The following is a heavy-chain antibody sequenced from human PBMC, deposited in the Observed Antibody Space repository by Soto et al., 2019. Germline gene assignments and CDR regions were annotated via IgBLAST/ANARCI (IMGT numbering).Heavy chain of an antibody. CDR2: INHSGST. J-gene: IGHJ6*02. D-gene: IGHD3-10*01. V-gene: IGHV4-34*01. CDR1: GGSFSCYY. CDR3: ARGXFRIMVRGAHFYYGMDV. Sequence: PSETLSLTCAVYGGSFSCYYWSWIRQPPGKGLEWIGEINHSGSTNYNPSLKSRVTISVDASKNQFSLKLSSVTAADTAVYYCARGXFRIMVRGAHFYYGMDVWGQGTTVTVSS.